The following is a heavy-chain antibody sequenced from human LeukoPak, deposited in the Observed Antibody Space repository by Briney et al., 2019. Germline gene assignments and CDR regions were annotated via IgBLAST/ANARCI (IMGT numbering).Heavy chain of an antibody. J-gene: IGHJ4*02. V-gene: IGHV3-23*01. D-gene: IGHD1-26*01. CDR2: ISGSGGST. CDR1: GFTFSSYA. CDR3: AKDPRRGSYSGYFDY. Sequence: GGSLRLSCAASGFTFSSYAMSWVRQAPGKGLEWVSGISGSGGSTYYADSVKGRFTISRDNSKNTLYLQMNSLRAEDTAVYYCAKDPRRGSYSGYFDYWDQGTLVTVSS.